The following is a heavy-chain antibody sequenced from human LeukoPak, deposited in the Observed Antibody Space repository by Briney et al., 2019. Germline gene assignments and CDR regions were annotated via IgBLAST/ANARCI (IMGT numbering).Heavy chain of an antibody. Sequence: PGRSLRLSCAASGFTFSSYGMHWVRQAPGKGLEWVAVISYDGSNKYYADSVKGRFTISRDNSKNTLYLQMNSLRAEDTAVYYCAKDLSEGYNPGHFDYWGQGTLVTVSS. CDR2: ISYDGSNK. CDR3: AKDLSEGYNPGHFDY. D-gene: IGHD5-24*01. V-gene: IGHV3-30*18. J-gene: IGHJ4*02. CDR1: GFTFSSYG.